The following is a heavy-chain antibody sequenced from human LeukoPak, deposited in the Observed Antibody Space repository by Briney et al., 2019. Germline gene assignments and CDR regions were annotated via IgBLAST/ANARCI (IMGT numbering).Heavy chain of an antibody. J-gene: IGHJ4*02. CDR1: GFTFSSYG. CDR2: ISYDGSNK. Sequence: GRSLRLSCAASGFTFSSYGMHWVRQAPGKGLEWVAVISYDGSNKYYADSVKGRFTISRDNSKNTLYLQMNSLRAEDTAVYYCAKDGADGGWFKYHFDYWGQGTLVTVSS. V-gene: IGHV3-30*18. CDR3: AKDGADGGWFKYHFDY. D-gene: IGHD6-19*01.